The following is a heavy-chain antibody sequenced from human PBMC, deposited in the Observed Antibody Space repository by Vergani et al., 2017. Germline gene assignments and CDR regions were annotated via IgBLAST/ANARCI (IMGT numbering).Heavy chain of an antibody. CDR1: GGTFSSYA. J-gene: IGHJ4*02. V-gene: IGHV1-69*12. Sequence: QVQLVQSGAEVKKPGSSVKVSCKASGGTFSSYAISWVRQAPGQGLEWMGGIIPIFGTANYAQKFQGRVTITADESTSTAYMELSSLRSEDTAVYYCASPXVRGSGSYYAPFDYWGQGTLVTVSS. CDR3: ASPXVRGSGSYYAPFDY. D-gene: IGHD3-10*01. CDR2: IIPIFGTA.